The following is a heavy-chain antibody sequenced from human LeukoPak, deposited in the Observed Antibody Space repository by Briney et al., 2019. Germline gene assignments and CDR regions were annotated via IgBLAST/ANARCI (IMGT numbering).Heavy chain of an antibody. CDR1: GGSISSYY. CDR3: AREKYYHDSSGSPNWFDP. V-gene: IGHV4-59*01. J-gene: IGHJ5*02. CDR2: IYYSGST. Sequence: SETLSLTCTVSGGSISSYYWSWIRQPPGKGLEWIGYIYYSGSTNYNPSLKSRVTISVDTSKNQFSLKLSSVTAADTAVYYCAREKYYHDSSGSPNWFDPWGQGTLVTVSS. D-gene: IGHD3-22*01.